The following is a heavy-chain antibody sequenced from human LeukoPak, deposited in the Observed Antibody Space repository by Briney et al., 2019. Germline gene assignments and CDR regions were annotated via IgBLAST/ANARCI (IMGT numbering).Heavy chain of an antibody. CDR2: IIPIFGTA. Sequence: SVKVSCKASGGTFSSYAISWVRQAPGQGLEWMGGIIPIFGTANYAQKFQGRVTITADESTSTAYMELSSLRSEDTAVYYCARGAWRKVIVVVVAAMSFDYWGQGTLPTVSS. CDR3: ARGAWRKVIVVVVAAMSFDY. D-gene: IGHD2-15*01. CDR1: GGTFSSYA. V-gene: IGHV1-69*13. J-gene: IGHJ4*02.